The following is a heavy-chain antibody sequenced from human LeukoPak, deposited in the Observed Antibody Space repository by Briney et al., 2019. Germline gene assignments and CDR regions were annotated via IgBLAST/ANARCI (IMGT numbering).Heavy chain of an antibody. CDR2: IYPGDSDT. V-gene: IGHV5-51*01. CDR1: GYSFTSYW. D-gene: IGHD3-9*01. J-gene: IGHJ4*02. CDR3: ARQDYDILTGYYKGPFDY. Sequence: GESLKISCKGSGYSFTSYWIGRVRQMPGKGLEWMGIIYPGDSDTRYSPSFQGQVTISADKSISTAYLQWSSLKASDTAMYYCARQDYDILTGYYKGPFDYWGQGTLVTVSS.